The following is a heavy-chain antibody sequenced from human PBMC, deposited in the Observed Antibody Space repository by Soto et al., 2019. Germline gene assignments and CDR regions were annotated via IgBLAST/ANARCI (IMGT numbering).Heavy chain of an antibody. J-gene: IGHJ5*02. Sequence: ASVKVSCKASGGTFSRYTINWVRQAPGQGLEWMGGIIPILGIANYAQKFQGRVTIIADKSTSTAYMELSSLRSEDTALYYCARDSGIAVAGLNWFDPWGQGTLVTVSS. D-gene: IGHD6-19*01. CDR2: IIPILGIA. CDR1: GGTFSRYT. V-gene: IGHV1-69*10. CDR3: ARDSGIAVAGLNWFDP.